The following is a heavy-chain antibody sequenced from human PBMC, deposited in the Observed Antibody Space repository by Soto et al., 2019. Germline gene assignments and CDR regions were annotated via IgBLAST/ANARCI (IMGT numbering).Heavy chain of an antibody. V-gene: IGHV3-23*01. CDR1: GFTFSSYA. Sequence: EVELLESGGGLVQPGGSLRLSCAASGFTFSSYAMSWVRRAPGKGLEWVSGISGSGRITKYADSVKGRFIISRDNFNNTPFLQMNSLRAEDTAVYYCAKDVHYDIVTGIEYFHHWAQGTLVTVSS. CDR2: ISGSGRIT. CDR3: AKDVHYDIVTGIEYFHH. J-gene: IGHJ1*01. D-gene: IGHD3-9*01.